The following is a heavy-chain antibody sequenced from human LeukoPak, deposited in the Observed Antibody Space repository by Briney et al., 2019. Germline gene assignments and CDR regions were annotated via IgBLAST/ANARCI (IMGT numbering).Heavy chain of an antibody. V-gene: IGHV4-59*01. CDR1: GGSISRYY. CDR2: IYYSGRT. D-gene: IGHD3-22*01. Sequence: PSETLSLTCTVPGGSISRYYWICIRQPPGKGLDGIAHIYYSGRTNYNPSLKSRGTISVDTSKNQFSLKLSSVTAADTAVYYCASAPEIDSSGRSHSDGFDIWGQGTVVTVSS. CDR3: ASAPEIDSSGRSHSDGFDI. J-gene: IGHJ3*02.